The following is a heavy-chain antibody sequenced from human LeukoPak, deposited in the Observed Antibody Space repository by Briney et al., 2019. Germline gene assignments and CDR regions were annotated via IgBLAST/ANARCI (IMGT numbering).Heavy chain of an antibody. V-gene: IGHV4-59*12. CDR1: NASISSYY. D-gene: IGHD5-18*01. Sequence: SETLSLTCTVSNASISSYYWSWIRQPPGKGLEWIGYVYYSGDTNYNPSLKSRVTISVDTSKNQFSLKLSSVTAADTAVYYCAGSPYSYGFQFDYWGQGTLVTVSS. J-gene: IGHJ4*02. CDR2: VYYSGDT. CDR3: AGSPYSYGFQFDY.